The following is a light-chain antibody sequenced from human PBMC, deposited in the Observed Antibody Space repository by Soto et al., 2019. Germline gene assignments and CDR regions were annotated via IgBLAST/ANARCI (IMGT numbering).Light chain of an antibody. CDR3: SSFTSTSTRL. CDR1: SSDVGSSNL. CDR2: EAI. J-gene: IGLJ1*01. V-gene: IGLV2-14*02. Sequence: QSALTQPASVSGSPGQSITISCTGTSSDVGSSNLVSWYQHHPGKAPKLIIYEAIKRPSGVSDRFSGSKSGNTASLTISGLQGDDESDYYCSSFTSTSTRLFGSGTKVTVL.